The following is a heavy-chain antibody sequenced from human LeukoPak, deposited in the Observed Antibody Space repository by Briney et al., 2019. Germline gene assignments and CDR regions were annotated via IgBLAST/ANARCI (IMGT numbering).Heavy chain of an antibody. Sequence: ASVKVSCKVSGYTLTELSMHWVRQAPGKGLEWMGGFDPEDGETIYAQKFQGRVTMTEDTSTDTAYMELSSLRSEDTAVYYCARPLGYSSGLDAFDIWGQGTMVTVSS. V-gene: IGHV1-24*01. CDR2: FDPEDGET. CDR1: GYTLTELS. D-gene: IGHD6-19*01. J-gene: IGHJ3*02. CDR3: ARPLGYSSGLDAFDI.